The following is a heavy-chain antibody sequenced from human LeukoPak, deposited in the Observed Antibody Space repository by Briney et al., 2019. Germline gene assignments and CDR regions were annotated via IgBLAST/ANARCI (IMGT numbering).Heavy chain of an antibody. Sequence: GGSLRLSCAASGFTFSSTWMSWVRQAPGKGLEWVANIKHDGSETNYVDSVKGRFTISRDSAKNSLHLQMNSLRVEDTAVYYCAKNGGPHGMDVWGQGTTVTVSS. J-gene: IGHJ6*02. CDR1: GFTFSSTW. D-gene: IGHD3-16*01. CDR3: AKNGGPHGMDV. CDR2: IKHDGSET. V-gene: IGHV3-7*02.